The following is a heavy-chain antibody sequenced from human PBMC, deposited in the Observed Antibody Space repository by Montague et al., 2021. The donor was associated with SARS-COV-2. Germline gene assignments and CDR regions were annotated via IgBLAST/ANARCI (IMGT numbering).Heavy chain of an antibody. CDR1: GGSISSYY. CDR2: IYYSGSN. J-gene: IGHJ4*02. CDR3: AKVFPRWLQFDPYFDY. Sequence: SETLSLTCTVSGGSISSYYWSWIRQPPGEGLEWIGYIYYSGSNNYNPSLKSRVTISVDTSKNQFSLKLSSVTAGDTAVYYCAKVFPRWLQFDPYFDYWGQGTLVTVSS. V-gene: IGHV4-59*01. D-gene: IGHD5-24*01.